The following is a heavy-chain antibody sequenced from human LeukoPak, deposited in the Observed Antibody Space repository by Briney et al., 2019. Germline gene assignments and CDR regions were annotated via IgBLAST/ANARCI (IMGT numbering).Heavy chain of an antibody. CDR2: ISSSSSTI. Sequence: GGSLTLSCAASGFTFSSYNMNWVRQAPGKGLEWVSYISSSSSTIYYVDSVKGRFTISRDNAKNSLYLQMNSLRDEDTAVYYCGLRIDYWGQGMLVTVSS. J-gene: IGHJ4*02. D-gene: IGHD5/OR15-5a*01. CDR1: GFTFSSYN. CDR3: GLRIDY. V-gene: IGHV3-48*02.